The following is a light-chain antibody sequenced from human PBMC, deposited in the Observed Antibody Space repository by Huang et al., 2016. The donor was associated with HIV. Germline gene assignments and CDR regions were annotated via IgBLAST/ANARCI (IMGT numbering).Light chain of an antibody. Sequence: DIQMTQSPSSLSASIGYRVTITCRAGQTIDSYLNWYQQKPGKAPKLLIYGASSVQGGVPSRFSGSRSGTDFTLTISSLQPEDFATYYCQQSYITPPTFGGGTRVEIK. V-gene: IGKV1-39*01. CDR3: QQSYITPPT. J-gene: IGKJ4*01. CDR1: QTIDSY. CDR2: GAS.